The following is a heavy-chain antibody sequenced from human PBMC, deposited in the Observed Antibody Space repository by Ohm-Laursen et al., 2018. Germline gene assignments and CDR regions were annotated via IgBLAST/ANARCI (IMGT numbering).Heavy chain of an antibody. CDR2: IYYTGST. D-gene: IGHD4/OR15-4a*01. CDR3: ARGDDYGVPFQF. J-gene: IGHJ1*01. Sequence: TLSLTCTVSGGSISIYYWSWIRQSPGKGLEWIGYIYYTGSTTYNPSLKSRVTISMDTSKTQFSLKLNSVTAADTAVHYCARGDDYGVPFQFWGQGTLVTVSS. V-gene: IGHV4-59*12. CDR1: GGSISIYY.